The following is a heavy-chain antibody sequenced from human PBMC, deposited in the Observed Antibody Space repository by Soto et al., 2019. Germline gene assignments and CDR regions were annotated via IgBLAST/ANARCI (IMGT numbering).Heavy chain of an antibody. CDR1: GFTFSSYS. V-gene: IGHV3-21*01. J-gene: IGHJ6*02. CDR2: ISSSSSYI. Sequence: KAGGSLRLSCAASGFTFSSYSMNWVRQAPGKGLEWVSSISSSSSYIYYADSVKGRFTISRDNAKNSLYLQMNSLRAEDTAVYYCARDPPGYYGMDVWGQGTTVTVSS. CDR3: ARDPPGYYGMDV.